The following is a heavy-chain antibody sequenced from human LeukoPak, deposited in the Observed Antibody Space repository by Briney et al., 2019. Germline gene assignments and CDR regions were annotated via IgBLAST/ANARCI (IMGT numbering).Heavy chain of an antibody. CDR3: ARARLRVGSSWLNWFDP. Sequence: GASVKVSCKASGYTFTGYYMHWVRQAPGQGLEWMGWINPNSGGTNYAQKFQGRVTMTRDTSISTAYMELSRLRSDDTAVYYCARARLRVGSSWLNWFDPWGQGTLVTVSS. CDR1: GYTFTGYY. D-gene: IGHD6-13*01. CDR2: INPNSGGT. V-gene: IGHV1-2*02. J-gene: IGHJ5*02.